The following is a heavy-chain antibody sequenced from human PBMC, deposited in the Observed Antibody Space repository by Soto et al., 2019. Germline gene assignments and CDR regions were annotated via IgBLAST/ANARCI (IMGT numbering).Heavy chain of an antibody. CDR1: GGSISSSNW. CDR2: IYHSGST. CDR3: ARDLMVRGAYYSYGMDV. V-gene: IGHV4-4*02. Sequence: QVQLQESGPGLVKPSGTLSLTCAVSGGSISSSNWWSWVRQPPGKGLEWIGEIYHSGSTNYNPSLKSRVTISVDKSKNQFSLKLSSVTAADTAVYYCARDLMVRGAYYSYGMDVWGQGTTVTVSS. J-gene: IGHJ6*02. D-gene: IGHD3-10*01.